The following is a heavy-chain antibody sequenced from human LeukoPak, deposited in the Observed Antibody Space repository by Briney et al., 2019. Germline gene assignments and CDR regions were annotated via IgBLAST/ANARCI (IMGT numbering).Heavy chain of an antibody. Sequence: SETLSLTCTVSGGSISSSSYYWSWIRQPPGKGLEWIGYIYYSGSTNYNPSLKSRVTISVDTSKNQFSLKLSSVTAADTAVYYCARFGSGWYYFDHWGQGTLVTVSS. J-gene: IGHJ4*02. D-gene: IGHD6-19*01. CDR2: IYYSGST. CDR1: GGSISSSSYY. CDR3: ARFGSGWYYFDH. V-gene: IGHV4-61*05.